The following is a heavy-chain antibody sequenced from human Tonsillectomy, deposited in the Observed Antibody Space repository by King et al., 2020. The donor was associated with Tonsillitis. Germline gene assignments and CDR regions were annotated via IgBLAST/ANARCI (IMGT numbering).Heavy chain of an antibody. Sequence: LQLQESGSGLVKPSQTLSLTCDVSGGSTNSGSGVYSCTCIRHPPAKGLELLGSIYAIVSAYYTPSLKSRVTISVDRSKNTFSLRLTSVTAAPTAVYYCARDRGLVTPYYYGLDVWGQGTTVIVSS. CDR1: GGSTNSGSGVYS. J-gene: IGHJ6*02. CDR2: IYAIVSA. CDR3: ARDRGLVTPYYYGLDV. V-gene: IGHV4-30-2*01. D-gene: IGHD3/OR15-3a*01.